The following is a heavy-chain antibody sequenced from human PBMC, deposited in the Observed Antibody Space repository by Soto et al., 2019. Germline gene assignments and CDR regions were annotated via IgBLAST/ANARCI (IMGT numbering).Heavy chain of an antibody. V-gene: IGHV3-33*01. D-gene: IGHD3-10*01. CDR1: GFTFSNYG. CDR3: ARGGPQPPDF. Sequence: QVQLVESGGGVVQPGRSLRLSCAASGFTFSNYGFHWVRQAPGKGLEWVAVIWYDGSNQYYADSVKGRFTISRDNSQNTLYLQMNSLRAEDTAVYYCARGGPQPPDFWGQGTLVTVSS. CDR2: IWYDGSNQ. J-gene: IGHJ4*02.